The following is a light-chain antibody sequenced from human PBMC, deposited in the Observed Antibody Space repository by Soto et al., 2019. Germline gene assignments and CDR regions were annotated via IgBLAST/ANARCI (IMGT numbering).Light chain of an antibody. CDR3: QSYDSSLSGWV. CDR1: SSNIGAAYD. J-gene: IGLJ3*02. V-gene: IGLV1-40*01. CDR2: GNN. Sequence: QSVLTQPPSVSGAPGQKVTISCTRSSSNIGAAYDVHRYQHLPGTAPKLLIYGNNNRPSGVPDRFSGSKSGTSASLAITGLQAEDEADYYCQSYDSSLSGWVFGGGTKVTVL.